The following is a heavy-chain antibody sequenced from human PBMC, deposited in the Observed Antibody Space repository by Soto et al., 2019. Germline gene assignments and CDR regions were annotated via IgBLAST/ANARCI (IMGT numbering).Heavy chain of an antibody. CDR1: SGSISGGDYY. D-gene: IGHD3-10*01. Sequence: SETLSLTCTVSSGSISGGDYYWSWLRQPPGKGLEWIGYIFYSGGTHYNPSLKSRVTISVDTSKNQFSLKLYSVTAADTAVYYCARGRFGEIHDYWGQGSLVTVAS. CDR3: ARGRFGEIHDY. CDR2: IFYSGGT. V-gene: IGHV4-30-4*01. J-gene: IGHJ4*02.